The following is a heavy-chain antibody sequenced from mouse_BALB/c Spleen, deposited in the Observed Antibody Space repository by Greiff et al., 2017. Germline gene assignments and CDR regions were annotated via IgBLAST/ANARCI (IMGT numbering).Heavy chain of an antibody. CDR1: GFTFSSYT. J-gene: IGHJ1*01. Sequence: DVKLVESGGGLVKPGGSLKLSCAASGFTFSSYTMSWVRQTPEKRLEWVATISSGGSYTYYPDSVKGRFTISRDNAKNTLYLQMSSLKSEDTAMYYCTRDLGYFDVWGAGTTVTVSS. CDR2: ISSGGSYT. CDR3: TRDLGYFDV. V-gene: IGHV5-6-4*01.